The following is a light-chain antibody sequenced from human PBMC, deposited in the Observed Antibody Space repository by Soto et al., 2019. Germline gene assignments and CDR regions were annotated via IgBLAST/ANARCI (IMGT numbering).Light chain of an antibody. V-gene: IGLV3-1*01. Sequence: SYELTQPPSVSVSPGQTASITCSGDKLGDKYACWYQQKPGQSPVLVIYQDSKRPSGIPERFSGSNSGNTATLTISGTQAMDDANYYCQAWHSSTVVFGGGTKVTVL. CDR2: QDS. CDR3: QAWHSSTVV. J-gene: IGLJ2*01. CDR1: KLGDKY.